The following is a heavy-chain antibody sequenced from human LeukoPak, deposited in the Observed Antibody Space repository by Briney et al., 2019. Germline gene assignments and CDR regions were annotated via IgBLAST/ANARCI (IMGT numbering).Heavy chain of an antibody. CDR3: AKSPRDSGYEGEGY. D-gene: IGHD5-12*01. V-gene: IGHV3-30*18. Sequence: GGSLRLSCAASRFTFSSYGMHWVRQAPGKGLEWVATISYDGYNKYYGDSVKGRFTISRDNSKNTLYLQINSLRTEDTAVYYCAKSPRDSGYEGEGYWGQGTLVTVSS. J-gene: IGHJ4*02. CDR1: RFTFSSYG. CDR2: ISYDGYNK.